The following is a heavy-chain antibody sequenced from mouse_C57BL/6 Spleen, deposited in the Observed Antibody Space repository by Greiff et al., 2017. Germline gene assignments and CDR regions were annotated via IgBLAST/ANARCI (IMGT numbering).Heavy chain of an antibody. J-gene: IGHJ2*01. D-gene: IGHD2-3*01. V-gene: IGHV14-2*01. CDR1: GFNITDYY. CDR3: ARSALDGYYHDY. Sequence: VQLQQSGAELVKPGASVKLSCTASGFNITDYYMHWVKQRTEQGLEWIGRIDPEDGETKYAPTFQGKATITADTSSNTAYLQLSSLTSEDTAVYYCARSALDGYYHDYWGKGTTLTVSS. CDR2: IDPEDGET.